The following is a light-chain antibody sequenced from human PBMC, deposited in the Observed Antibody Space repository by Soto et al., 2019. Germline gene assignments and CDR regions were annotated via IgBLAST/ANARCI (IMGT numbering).Light chain of an antibody. CDR1: QSVLYSSNNKNY. V-gene: IGKV4-1*01. J-gene: IGKJ2*01. CDR3: HQYYSTPQYT. CDR2: WAA. Sequence: DIVMTQSPDSLAVSLGERATINCKSSQSVLYSSNNKNYLAWYQQKPGQPPKLLIYWAATRESGVPDRFSGSGSGTDFTLTIRRLQAEDVAVYYCHQYYSTPQYTFGPGTKREIK.